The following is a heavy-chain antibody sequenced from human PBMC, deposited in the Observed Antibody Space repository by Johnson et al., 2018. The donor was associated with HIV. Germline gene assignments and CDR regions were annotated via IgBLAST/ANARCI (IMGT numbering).Heavy chain of an antibody. V-gene: IGHV3-20*04. Sequence: VQLVESGGGVVRPGGSLRLSCAASGFTFDDYGMSWVRQAPGKGLEWVSGVNWNGDSTGYADSVKGRFTISRDNAKNSLYLQMNSLRAEDTAVYYCARDGEWELEDAFDIWGQGTMVTVSS. CDR1: GFTFDDYG. CDR2: VNWNGDST. D-gene: IGHD1-26*01. J-gene: IGHJ3*02. CDR3: ARDGEWELEDAFDI.